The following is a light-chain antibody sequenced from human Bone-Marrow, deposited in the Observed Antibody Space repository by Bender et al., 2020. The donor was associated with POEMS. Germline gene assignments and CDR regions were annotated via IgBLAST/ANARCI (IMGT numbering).Light chain of an antibody. CDR3: QSGDSSSTFV. CDR1: ALPKQY. J-gene: IGLJ2*01. Sequence: SHELTQPPSVSVSPGQTARITCSGDALPKQYAFWYQQKPGQAPVLVIYKDTERPSGIPERFSGSSSGTTVTLTISGVQAEDEADYYCQSGDSSSTFVFGGVTKLTVL. V-gene: IGLV3-25*03. CDR2: KDT.